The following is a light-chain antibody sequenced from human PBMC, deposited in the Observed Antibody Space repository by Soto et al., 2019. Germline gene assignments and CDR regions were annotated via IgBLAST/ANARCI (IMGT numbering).Light chain of an antibody. Sequence: EILLAQSPATQCVSPGERVNLSCRASQSVSSYLAWYQQKPGQAPRLLVYDASNRATGIPARFSGSGSGTDFTLTISRLEPEDFAVSYCQQYSRSPPLTFGGGTKVDIK. J-gene: IGKJ4*01. CDR1: QSVSSY. CDR3: QQYSRSPPLT. CDR2: DAS. V-gene: IGKV3-11*01.